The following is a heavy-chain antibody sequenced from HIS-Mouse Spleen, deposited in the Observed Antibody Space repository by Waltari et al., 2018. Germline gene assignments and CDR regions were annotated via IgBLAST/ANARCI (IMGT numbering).Heavy chain of an antibody. CDR3: AQNYYGSGSYYY. Sequence: EVQLLESGGGLVQPGGSLRLSCAASGFTFSSYAMSWVRQAPGKGLEWVSAISGSGGSTYYAASVKGRFTISRDNSKNTLYLQMNSLRAEDTAVYYCAQNYYGSGSYYYWGQGTLVTVSS. CDR2: ISGSGGST. D-gene: IGHD3-10*01. J-gene: IGHJ4*02. V-gene: IGHV3-23*01. CDR1: GFTFSSYA.